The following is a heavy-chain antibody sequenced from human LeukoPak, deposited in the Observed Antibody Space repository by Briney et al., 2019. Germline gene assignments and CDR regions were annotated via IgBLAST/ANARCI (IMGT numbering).Heavy chain of an antibody. V-gene: IGHV1-18*01. Sequence: ASVKVSCKASGYDFSSYGISWVRQAPGQGLQWMGWISVYNGKTKYGPLQGRVTMTTDTSTDTAYMELRGLSSDDTAMYYCAAHPDRPAPWYYFDYWGQGTLVTVSS. CDR2: ISVYNGKT. CDR1: GYDFSSYG. J-gene: IGHJ4*02. D-gene: IGHD1-14*01. CDR3: AAHPDRPAPWYYFDY.